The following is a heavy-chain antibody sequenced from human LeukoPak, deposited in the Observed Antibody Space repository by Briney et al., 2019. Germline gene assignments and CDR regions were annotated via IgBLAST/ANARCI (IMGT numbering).Heavy chain of an antibody. J-gene: IGHJ4*02. V-gene: IGHV5-51*01. CDR1: GYDFANSW. Sequence: GESLKISCTASGYDFANSWIGWVRQMPGKGLEWMGIIYPRDSDTIYSPSFQGQVTISADNSIRTAYLQWSSLTASDTAMYYCARGERAMATRKAGFDYWGQGTLVTVSS. CDR2: IYPRDSDT. CDR3: ARGERAMATRKAGFDY. D-gene: IGHD5-24*01.